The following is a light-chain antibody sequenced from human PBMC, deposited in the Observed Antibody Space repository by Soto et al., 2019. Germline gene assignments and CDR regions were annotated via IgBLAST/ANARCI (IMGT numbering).Light chain of an antibody. V-gene: IGKV3-15*01. Sequence: EIVMTQSPATLSVSPGERATLSCRASQSISSNLAWYQQKPGQAPRLLIYGASTRATGIPATFSGSGSVTEFTLTISSLQSEDFAGYYCQQYNNWPFTFGPGTKVDIK. CDR1: QSISSN. CDR3: QQYNNWPFT. CDR2: GAS. J-gene: IGKJ3*01.